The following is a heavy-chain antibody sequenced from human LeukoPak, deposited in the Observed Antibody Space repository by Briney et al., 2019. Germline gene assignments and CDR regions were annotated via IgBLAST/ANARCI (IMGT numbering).Heavy chain of an antibody. D-gene: IGHD5-24*01. Sequence: GGSLRLSCEVSGFSFGDYSMNWVRQTPEKGLEWLSSIDSSGAYIYYADSVKGRVTISRDNAKNSLFLQMSRLRAEDTAVYYCVGDQADTQFDSGEMIPLAHWGQGTLVIVSS. CDR2: IDSSGAYI. V-gene: IGHV3-21*01. J-gene: IGHJ4*02. CDR3: VGDQADTQFDSGEMIPLAH. CDR1: GFSFGDYS.